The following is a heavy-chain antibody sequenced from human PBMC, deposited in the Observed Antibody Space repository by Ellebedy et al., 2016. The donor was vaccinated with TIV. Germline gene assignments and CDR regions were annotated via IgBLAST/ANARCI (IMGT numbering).Heavy chain of an antibody. D-gene: IGHD3-22*01. CDR3: AKGSSSGFNYDRVGFEY. Sequence: PGGSLRLSCAASGFTFSAFAMHWVRQAPGKGLEWLSVISADGSGTYHADSVKARFTMTRDNSKNKLYLQMNRLRTDDTAVYFCAKGSSSGFNYDRVGFEYWGQGTLVTVSS. CDR1: GFTFSAFA. V-gene: IGHV3-23*01. J-gene: IGHJ4*02. CDR2: ISADGSGT.